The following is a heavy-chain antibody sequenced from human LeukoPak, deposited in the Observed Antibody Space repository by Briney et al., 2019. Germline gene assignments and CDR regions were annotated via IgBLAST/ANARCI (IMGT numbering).Heavy chain of an antibody. V-gene: IGHV3-23*01. CDR1: GFTLSTYA. CDR3: AKDGASGWSYYFDY. Sequence: RGSLRLSPAASGFTLSTYAMSWVRHAPGQGLEWGSAISGSGGSAYYADSLKGRFTISRDNSKNTLYLQMNSLRAEDTAVYYCAKDGASGWSYYFDYWGQGTLVTVSS. D-gene: IGHD6-19*01. CDR2: ISGSGGSA. J-gene: IGHJ4*02.